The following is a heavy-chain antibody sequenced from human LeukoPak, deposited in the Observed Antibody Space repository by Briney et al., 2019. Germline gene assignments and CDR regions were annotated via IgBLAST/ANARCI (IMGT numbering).Heavy chain of an antibody. J-gene: IGHJ4*02. CDR1: GFSFSSYD. CDR2: ISGSGVST. CDR3: PIGSMVQGWSTFDY. D-gene: IGHD1-1*01. Sequence: PGGSLTLTCAASGFSFSSYDRSWVRQAPGKGLEWVSGISGSGVSTYYADSVKGRFSISRDNSKNTLYLQMNSLRAEDTAVYYCPIGSMVQGWSTFDYWGQGTLVTVSS. V-gene: IGHV3-23*01.